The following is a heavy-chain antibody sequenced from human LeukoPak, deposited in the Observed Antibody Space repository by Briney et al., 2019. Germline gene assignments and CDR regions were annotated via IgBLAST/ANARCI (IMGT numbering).Heavy chain of an antibody. J-gene: IGHJ6*02. CDR1: GFTFSSYG. Sequence: GRSLRLSCAASGFTFSSYGMHWVRQAPGKGLEWVAVISYDGSNKYYADSVKGRFTISRDNSENTLYLQMNSLRAEDTAVYYCAKDLLRATYYYYGMGVWGQGTTVTVSS. CDR3: AKDLLRATYYYYGMGV. CDR2: ISYDGSNK. V-gene: IGHV3-30*18.